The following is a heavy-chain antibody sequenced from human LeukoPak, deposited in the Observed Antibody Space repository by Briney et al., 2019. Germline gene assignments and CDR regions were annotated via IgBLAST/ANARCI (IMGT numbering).Heavy chain of an antibody. CDR2: IYTSGST. Sequence: SETLSLTCTVSGGPISSYYWSWIRQPAGKGLEWIGRIYTSGSTNYNPSLKSRVTMSVDTSKNQFSLKLSSVTAADTAVYYCARDFTYYDILTGYYRSYYFDYWGQGTLVTASS. D-gene: IGHD3-9*01. CDR1: GGPISSYY. V-gene: IGHV4-4*07. CDR3: ARDFTYYDILTGYYRSYYFDY. J-gene: IGHJ4*02.